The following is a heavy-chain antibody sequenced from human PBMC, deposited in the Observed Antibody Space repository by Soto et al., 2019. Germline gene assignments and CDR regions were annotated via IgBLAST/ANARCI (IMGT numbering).Heavy chain of an antibody. Sequence: SETLSLTCTVSGGSISNSNSYWGWIRHPPGKGLEWIGTISYNEGTNYNPSLQSRVTISVDTSKSQFYLQLSSATATDTAVYYCARHLAGSRSYVYYGMDVWGQGTTVT. CDR2: ISYNEGT. D-gene: IGHD3-10*01. CDR1: GGSISNSNSY. CDR3: ARHLAGSRSYVYYGMDV. J-gene: IGHJ6*02. V-gene: IGHV4-39*01.